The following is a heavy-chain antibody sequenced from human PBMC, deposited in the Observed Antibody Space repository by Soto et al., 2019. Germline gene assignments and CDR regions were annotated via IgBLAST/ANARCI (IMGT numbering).Heavy chain of an antibody. J-gene: IGHJ5*02. Sequence: SETLSLTCAVYGGSFSGYYWSWIRQPPGKGLEWIGEINHSGSTNYNPSLKSRVTISVDTSKNQFSLKLSSVTAADTAVYYCARGMGYGYSRWFDPWGQGTLVTVSS. CDR3: ARGMGYGYSRWFDP. CDR2: INHSGST. CDR1: GGSFSGYY. V-gene: IGHV4-34*01. D-gene: IGHD5-18*01.